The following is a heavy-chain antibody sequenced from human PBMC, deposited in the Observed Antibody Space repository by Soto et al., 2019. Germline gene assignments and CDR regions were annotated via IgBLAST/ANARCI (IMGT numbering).Heavy chain of an antibody. V-gene: IGHV4-30-2*01. D-gene: IGHD2-15*01. CDR1: GGSIRSGGYS. CDR3: ARGPRYCSGGSCYAEYFQH. J-gene: IGHJ1*01. CDR2: IYHSGST. Sequence: QLQLQESGSGLVKPSQTLSLTCAVSGGSIRSGGYSWSWIRQPPGKGLEWIGYIYHSGSTYYNPSLKSRVKISVDRSKKQFSLKLNSVTAADTAVYYCARGPRYCSGGSCYAEYFQHWGQGTLVTVSS.